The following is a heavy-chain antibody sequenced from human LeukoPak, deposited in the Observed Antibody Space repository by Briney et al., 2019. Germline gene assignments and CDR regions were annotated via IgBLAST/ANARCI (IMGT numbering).Heavy chain of an antibody. CDR1: EFTVSSNY. V-gene: IGHV3-23*01. CDR3: ANDKDGLRFLEWLSLFDY. CDR2: ISGSGGST. D-gene: IGHD3-3*01. Sequence: PGGSLRLSCAASEFTVSSNYMSWVRQAPGKGLEWVSAISGSGGSTYYADSVKGRFTISRDNSKNTLYLQMNSLRADDTAGYYCANDKDGLRFLEWLSLFDYWGQGTLVTVSS. J-gene: IGHJ4*02.